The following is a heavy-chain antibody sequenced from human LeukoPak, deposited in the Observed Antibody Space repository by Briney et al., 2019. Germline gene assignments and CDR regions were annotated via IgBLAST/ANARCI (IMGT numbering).Heavy chain of an antibody. CDR1: GGTFSSYA. D-gene: IGHD3-22*01. CDR3: ARDYYDSSGYYHY. V-gene: IGHV1-69*13. Sequence: AASVKVSCKASGGTFSSYAISWVRQAPGQGLEWMGGIIPIFGTANYAQKFQGRVTITADESTSTAYMELSSLRSEDTAVYYCARDYYDSSGYYHYWGQGTLVTVFS. J-gene: IGHJ4*02. CDR2: IIPIFGTA.